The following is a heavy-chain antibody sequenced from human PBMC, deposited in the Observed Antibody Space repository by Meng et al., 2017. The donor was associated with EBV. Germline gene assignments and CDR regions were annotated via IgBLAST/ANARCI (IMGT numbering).Heavy chain of an antibody. CDR2: INPNSGGT. CDR3: ARVGIAVAGTGDY. CDR1: GYTFTGYY. V-gene: IGHV1-2*06. D-gene: IGHD6-19*01. J-gene: IGHJ4*02. Sequence: QVQRGQSGAEVKKPGASVEVSCKASGYTFTGYYMHWVRQAPGQGLEWMGRINPNSGGTNYAQKFQGRVTMTRDTSISTAYMELSRLRSDDTAVYYCARVGIAVAGTGDYWGQGTLVTVSS.